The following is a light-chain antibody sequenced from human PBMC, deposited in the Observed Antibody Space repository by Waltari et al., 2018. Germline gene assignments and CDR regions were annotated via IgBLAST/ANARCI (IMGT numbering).Light chain of an antibody. Sequence: QAVLTQPSSLSASPGASASLTCTLRSDINVGTYKIYWYQQKPGSPPQYLLRYKSDSDKRQGSGVPSRFSGFKDASANAGILLISGLQSEDEADYYCMIWHSSAVVFGGGTKLTVL. CDR3: MIWHSSAVV. V-gene: IGLV5-45*03. CDR1: SDINVGTYK. J-gene: IGLJ2*01. CDR2: YKSDSDK.